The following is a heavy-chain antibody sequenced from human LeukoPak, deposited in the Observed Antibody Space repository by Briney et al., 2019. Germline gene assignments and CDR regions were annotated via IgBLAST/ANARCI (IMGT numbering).Heavy chain of an antibody. D-gene: IGHD2-2*01. J-gene: IGHJ4*02. CDR3: ARDPSVVALGTCG. CDR2: MYSGVAT. Sequence: GGSLTLSCAASVVTLGNNYMIGVRQAPGKGLEWVSHMYSGVATNYSDSLKGRFTISRDSSKNTLVLQLNTLTAEDTAGYYFARDPSVVALGTCGWGQGNLVTVSS. CDR1: VVTLGNNY. V-gene: IGHV3-66*01.